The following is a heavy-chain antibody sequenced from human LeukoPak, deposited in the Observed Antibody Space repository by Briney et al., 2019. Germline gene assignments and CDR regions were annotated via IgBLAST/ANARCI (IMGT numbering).Heavy chain of an antibody. V-gene: IGHV1-18*01. CDR3: ASQSTVAGVEN. J-gene: IGHJ4*02. D-gene: IGHD6-19*01. Sequence: GASVKVSCKASGYTFTSCGISWVRQAPGQGLEWMGWISAYNGNTNYAQKLQGRVTMTTDTSTSTAYMELRSLRSDDTAVYYCASQSTVAGVENWGQGTLVTVSS. CDR1: GYTFTSCG. CDR2: ISAYNGNT.